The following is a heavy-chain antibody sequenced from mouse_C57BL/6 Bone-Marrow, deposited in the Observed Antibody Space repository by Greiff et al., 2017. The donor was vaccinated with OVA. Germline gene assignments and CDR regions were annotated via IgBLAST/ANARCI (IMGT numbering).Heavy chain of an antibody. J-gene: IGHJ1*03. CDR1: GYTFTDYN. CDR2: INPNNGGT. CDR3: ARWLLSYWYFDV. Sequence: EVQLQQSGPELVKPGASVKIPCKASGYTFTDYNMDWVKQSHGKSLEWIGDINPNNGGTIYNQKFKGKATLTVDKSSSTAYMELRSLTSEDTAVYYCARWLLSYWYFDVWGTGTTVTVSS. V-gene: IGHV1-18*01. D-gene: IGHD1-2*01.